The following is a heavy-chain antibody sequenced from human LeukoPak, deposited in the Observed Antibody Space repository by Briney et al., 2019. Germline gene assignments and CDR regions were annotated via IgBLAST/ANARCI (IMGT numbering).Heavy chain of an antibody. CDR3: ARDRGMDTENSGFDY. V-gene: IGHV1-69*05. D-gene: IGHD5-18*01. J-gene: IGHJ4*02. CDR1: GGTFSSYA. Sequence: AASVKVSCKASGGTFSSYAISWVPQAPGQGLEWMGGIIPIFGTANYAQKFQGRVTITTDESTSTAYMELSRLRSEDTAVYYCARDRGMDTENSGFDYWGQGTLVTVSS. CDR2: IIPIFGTA.